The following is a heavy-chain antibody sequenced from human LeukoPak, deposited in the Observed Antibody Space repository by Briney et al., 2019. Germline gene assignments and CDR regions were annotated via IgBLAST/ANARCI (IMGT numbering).Heavy chain of an antibody. CDR2: VFSSGST. Sequence: SETLSLTCTVSGAPISSGSYYWSWLRQPGGKGLEWIGRVFSSGSTDNNPSLKRRLSISVDTSKIQFTLRLSSVTVADTAVYYCARTPLRGATFFTSYPNWFDTWGQGTLVTVSS. CDR3: ARTPLRGATFFTSYPNWFDT. CDR1: GAPISSGSYY. V-gene: IGHV4-61*02. D-gene: IGHD3-10*01. J-gene: IGHJ5*02.